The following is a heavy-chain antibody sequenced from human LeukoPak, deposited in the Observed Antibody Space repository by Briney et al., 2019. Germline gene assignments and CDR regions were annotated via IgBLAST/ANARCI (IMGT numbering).Heavy chain of an antibody. CDR1: SGSFSGYY. CDR2: INHSGST. Sequence: SETLSLTCAVYSGSFSGYYWSWIRQPPGKGLEWIGEINHSGSTNYNPSLKSRVTISVDTSKNQFSLKLSSVTAADTAVYYCARRRELRGNHDAFDIWGQGTMVTVSS. V-gene: IGHV4-34*01. CDR3: ARRRELRGNHDAFDI. J-gene: IGHJ3*02. D-gene: IGHD1-26*01.